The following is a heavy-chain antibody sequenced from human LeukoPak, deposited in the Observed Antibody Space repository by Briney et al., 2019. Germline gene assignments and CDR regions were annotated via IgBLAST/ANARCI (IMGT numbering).Heavy chain of an antibody. CDR2: IIPILGIA. CDR3: AREGVVPAAIYYYYMDV. V-gene: IGHV1-69*04. CDR1: GGTFSSYT. Sequence: GASVKVSCKASGGTFSSYTISWVRQAPGQGLEWMGRIIPILGIANYAQKFQGRVTITADKSTSTAYMELSSLRSEDTAVYYCAREGVVPAAIYYYYMDVWGKGTTVTVSS. J-gene: IGHJ6*03. D-gene: IGHD2-2*01.